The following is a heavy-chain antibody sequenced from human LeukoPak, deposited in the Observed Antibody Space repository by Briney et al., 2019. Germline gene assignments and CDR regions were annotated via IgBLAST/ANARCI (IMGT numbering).Heavy chain of an antibody. D-gene: IGHD3-10*01. J-gene: IGHJ4*02. CDR2: IIPIFGTA. CDR1: GGTFSSYA. V-gene: IGHV1-69*05. Sequence: ASVKVSCKASGGTFSSYAISWVRQAPGQGLEWMGGIIPIFGTANYAQKFQGRVTITTDESTSTAYMELSSLRSEDTAVYYCALVIYGSGSYGGYWGQGTLVTVSS. CDR3: ALVIYGSGSYGGY.